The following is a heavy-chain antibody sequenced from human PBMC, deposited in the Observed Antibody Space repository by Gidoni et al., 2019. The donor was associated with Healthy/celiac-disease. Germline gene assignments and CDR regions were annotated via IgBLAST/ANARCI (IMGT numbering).Heavy chain of an antibody. J-gene: IGHJ1*01. Sequence: EVQLVESGGGLVQPGRSLRLSCTAYGFTFGDYAMSWVRQAPGKGLEWVGFIRSKAYGGTTEYAASVKGRFTISRDDSKSIVYLQMNSLKIEDTAVYYCSRAADIVVVVAATLYFQHWGQGTLVTVSS. CDR1: GFTFGDYA. V-gene: IGHV3-49*04. CDR2: IRSKAYGGTT. D-gene: IGHD2-15*01. CDR3: SRAADIVVVVAATLYFQH.